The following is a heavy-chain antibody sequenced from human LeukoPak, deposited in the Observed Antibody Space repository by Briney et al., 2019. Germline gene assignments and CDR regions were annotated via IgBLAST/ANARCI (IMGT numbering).Heavy chain of an antibody. CDR2: IKEDGSQI. CDR3: ARDSIAAANDY. CDR1: GFTFSKYW. V-gene: IGHV3-7*01. D-gene: IGHD6-13*01. Sequence: GGSLRLSCVGSGFTFSKYWMNWVRQAPGKGLEWVANIKEDGSQIYYVDSVKGRFTISRDNAKNSLYLQMNSLRAEDTAVYYCARDSIAAANDYWGQGTLVTVSS. J-gene: IGHJ4*02.